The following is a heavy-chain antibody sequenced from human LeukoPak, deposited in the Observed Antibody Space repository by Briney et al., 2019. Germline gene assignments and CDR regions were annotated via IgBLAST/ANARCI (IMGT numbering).Heavy chain of an antibody. CDR1: GFTFSSYS. V-gene: IGHV3-53*01. Sequence: PGGSLRLSCAASGFTFSSYSMSWVRQAPGKGLEWVSVLYSGGSSYYADSVKGRFTISRDNSKNTLYLQMHSLRAEDTAVYYCARGPGDGYNYAIFGYWGQGTLVTVSS. J-gene: IGHJ4*02. D-gene: IGHD5-24*01. CDR3: ARGPGDGYNYAIFGY. CDR2: LYSGGSS.